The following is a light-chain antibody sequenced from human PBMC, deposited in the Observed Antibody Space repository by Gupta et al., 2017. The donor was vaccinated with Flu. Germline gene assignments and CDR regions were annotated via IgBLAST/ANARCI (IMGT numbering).Light chain of an antibody. V-gene: IGKV2-30*02. Sequence: VTLGQPASISCTSSQSRVHSDGDTYLVWFHQRPGQSPRRLIYKVSNRDSGVPDRFSGSGSGTDFTLKISRVEAEDVGVYYCMQGEHGPPTFAQGTXVEIK. CDR1: QSRVHSDGDTY. J-gene: IGKJ1*01. CDR3: MQGEHGPPT. CDR2: KVS.